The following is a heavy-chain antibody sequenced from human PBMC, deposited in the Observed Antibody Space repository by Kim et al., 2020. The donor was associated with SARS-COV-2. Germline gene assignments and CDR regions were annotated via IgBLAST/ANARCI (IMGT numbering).Heavy chain of an antibody. CDR1: GGSFSGYY. CDR2: INHSGST. CDR3: ARGTRQWLVRGPDYYYMDV. V-gene: IGHV4-34*01. J-gene: IGHJ6*03. D-gene: IGHD6-19*01. Sequence: SETLSLTCAVYGGSFSGYYWSWIRQPPGKGLEWIGEINHSGSTNYNPSLKSRVTISVDTAKNQFSLKLSSVTAADTAVDYCARGTRQWLVRGPDYYYMDV.